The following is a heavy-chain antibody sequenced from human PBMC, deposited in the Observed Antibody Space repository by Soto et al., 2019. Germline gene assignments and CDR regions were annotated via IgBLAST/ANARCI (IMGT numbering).Heavy chain of an antibody. CDR3: ASARRGVWFDP. CDR2: INSDGSST. V-gene: IGHV3-74*01. CDR1: GFTFSSYW. Sequence: GGSLRLSCAASGFTFSSYWMHWVRQAPGKGLVWVSRINSDGSSTSYADSVKGRFTISRDNAKNTLYLQMNSLRAEDTAVYYCASARRGVWFDPWGQGNLVTVSS. J-gene: IGHJ5*02.